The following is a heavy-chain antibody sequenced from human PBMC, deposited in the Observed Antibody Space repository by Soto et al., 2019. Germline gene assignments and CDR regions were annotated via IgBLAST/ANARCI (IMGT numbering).Heavy chain of an antibody. V-gene: IGHV3-48*02. CDR1: GFTFSSYS. CDR3: ARDTEGFDP. Sequence: EVQLVESGGGLVQPGGSLRLSCAASGFTFSSYSMNWVRQAPGKGLEWVSYISSSSSTIYYADSVKGRFTISRDNAKNYLYLQMNSLRDEDTAVYYCARDTEGFDPWGQGTLVTVSS. CDR2: ISSSSSTI. J-gene: IGHJ5*02.